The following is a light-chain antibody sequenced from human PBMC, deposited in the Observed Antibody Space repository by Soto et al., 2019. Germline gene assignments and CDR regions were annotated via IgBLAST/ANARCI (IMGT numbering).Light chain of an antibody. CDR1: QSVLYSSNNKDY. CDR2: WAS. J-gene: IGKJ1*01. Sequence: DIVMTQSPDSVAVSLGERATINCKSSQSVLYSSNNKDYLAWYQQKPGQPPKLLISWASSRESGVPDRFSGSGSGTDFTLTISSLQAEDVAVYYCLQFYSAPLAFGQGTKVEIK. V-gene: IGKV4-1*01. CDR3: LQFYSAPLA.